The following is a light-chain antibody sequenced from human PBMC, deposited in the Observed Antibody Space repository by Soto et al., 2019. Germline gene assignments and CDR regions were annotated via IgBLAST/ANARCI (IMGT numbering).Light chain of an antibody. Sequence: DIQMTQSPSSLSASVGDRVTMTCRASQRISSYLNWYQQKPGKAPKLLIYAASSLQSGVPSRFSGSGSGTDFTLTISSLQPEDFATYYCQQSYSTPRTFGQGTKVDIK. V-gene: IGKV1-39*01. CDR2: AAS. CDR1: QRISSY. J-gene: IGKJ1*01. CDR3: QQSYSTPRT.